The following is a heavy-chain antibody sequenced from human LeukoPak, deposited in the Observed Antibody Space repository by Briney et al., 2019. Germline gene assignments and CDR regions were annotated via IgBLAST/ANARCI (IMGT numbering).Heavy chain of an antibody. CDR3: ATVAVAGDPDY. Sequence: GASVKVSRKASGYTFTSYGISWVRQAPGQGLEWMGWISAYNGNTNYAQKLQGRVTMTTDTSTSTAYMELRSLRSDDTAVYYCATVAVAGDPDYWGQGTLVTVSS. V-gene: IGHV1-18*01. CDR1: GYTFTSYG. D-gene: IGHD6-19*01. J-gene: IGHJ4*02. CDR2: ISAYNGNT.